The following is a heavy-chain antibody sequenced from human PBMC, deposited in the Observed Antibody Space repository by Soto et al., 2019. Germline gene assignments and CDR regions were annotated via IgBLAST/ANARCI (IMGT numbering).Heavy chain of an antibody. J-gene: IGHJ3*02. Sequence: PGGSLRLSCAASGFTFSSYAMSWVRQAPGKGLEWGSAISGSGGSTYYADSVKGRFTISRDNSKNTLYLQMNSLRAEDTAVYYCAKDQTPYYDILTGYPDDAFDIWGQGTMVTVSS. V-gene: IGHV3-23*01. CDR3: AKDQTPYYDILTGYPDDAFDI. CDR1: GFTFSSYA. D-gene: IGHD3-9*01. CDR2: ISGSGGST.